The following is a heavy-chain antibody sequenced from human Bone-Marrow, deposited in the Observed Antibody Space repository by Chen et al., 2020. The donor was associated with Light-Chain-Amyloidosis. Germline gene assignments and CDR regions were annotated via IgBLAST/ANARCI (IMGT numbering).Heavy chain of an antibody. V-gene: IGHV5-51*01. Sequence: SGPEVKKPGESLKISCKGSGYTFPNYWIGWVRQMPGKGLEWMGVIYPDDSDARYSPSFEGQVTISADKSITTAYLXWRSLKASDTAMYYCARRRDGYNFDYWGQGTLVTVSS. D-gene: IGHD5-12*01. CDR3: ARRRDGYNFDY. CDR1: GYTFPNYW. CDR2: IYPDDSDA. J-gene: IGHJ4*02.